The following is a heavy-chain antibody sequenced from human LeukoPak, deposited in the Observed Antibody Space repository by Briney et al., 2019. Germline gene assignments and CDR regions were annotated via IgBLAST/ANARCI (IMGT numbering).Heavy chain of an antibody. D-gene: IGHD4-17*01. CDR3: ASRHYDFGYY. CDR2: ISYDGSNK. CDR1: GFAFSTYP. V-gene: IGHV3-30*04. Sequence: PGRSLRLSCAASGFAFSTYPVDWVRQAPGKGLEWVAVISYDGSNKYHADSVKGRFTISRDNSKNTLYLQMNSLRAEDTAIYYCASRHYDFGYYWGQGTLVTSPQ. J-gene: IGHJ4*02.